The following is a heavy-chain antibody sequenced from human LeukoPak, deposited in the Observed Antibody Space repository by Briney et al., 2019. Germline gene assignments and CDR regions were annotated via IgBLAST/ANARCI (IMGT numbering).Heavy chain of an antibody. CDR3: ARRDGSGSSYYFDY. J-gene: IGHJ4*02. D-gene: IGHD3-10*01. CDR1: GGSIRNGSYS. V-gene: IGHV4-39*01. Sequence: SETLSLTRTVSGGSIRNGSYSWGWIRQPPGKVLEWLGSLYYSGTTYYNPSLKSRVTISVDTSKNQFSLRLSSVTAADTAVYYCARRDGSGSSYYFDYWGRGTLVSVSS. CDR2: LYYSGTT.